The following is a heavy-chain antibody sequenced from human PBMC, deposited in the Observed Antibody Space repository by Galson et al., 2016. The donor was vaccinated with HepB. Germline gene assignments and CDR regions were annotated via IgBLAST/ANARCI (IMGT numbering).Heavy chain of an antibody. Sequence: SLRLSCAASGITFSRYWMSWVRQAPGKGLEWVANIKPDGSDKAYVASVKGRFTISRDNAKNSLYLQMNSLSAEDTAVYYCAKMDEGTSKRNIDYWGQGTLVTVST. J-gene: IGHJ4*02. CDR1: GITFSRYW. CDR3: AKMDEGTSKRNIDY. V-gene: IGHV3-7*05. D-gene: IGHD1-14*01. CDR2: IKPDGSDK.